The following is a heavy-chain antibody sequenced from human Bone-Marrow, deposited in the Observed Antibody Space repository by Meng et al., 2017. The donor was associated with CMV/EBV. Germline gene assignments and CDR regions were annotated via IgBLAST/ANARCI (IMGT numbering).Heavy chain of an antibody. CDR2: IIPILGIA. Sequence: SVKVSCKASGGTFSSYTISWVRQAPGQGLEWMGRIIPILGIANYAQKFQGRVTITADKSTSTAYMELSSLRSEDTAVYYCARDLLWFGAEAWRRVGGMDVWGQGTTVTVSS. V-gene: IGHV1-69*04. CDR3: ARDLLWFGAEAWRRVGGMDV. CDR1: GGTFSSYT. J-gene: IGHJ6*02. D-gene: IGHD3-10*01.